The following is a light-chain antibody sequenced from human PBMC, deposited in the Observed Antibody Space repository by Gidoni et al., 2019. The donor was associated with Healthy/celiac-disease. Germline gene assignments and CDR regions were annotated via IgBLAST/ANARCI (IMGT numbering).Light chain of an antibody. CDR1: QIVSSY. CDR3: QQRSNWRT. Sequence: EIVLTQSPATLSLSPGERATLSCRASQIVSSYLAWYQQKPGQAPRLLIYDASNRATVIAARFSGSGAGTDFTLTISSLEPEDFAVYYCQQRSNWRTFGQGTKVEIK. J-gene: IGKJ1*01. CDR2: DAS. V-gene: IGKV3-11*01.